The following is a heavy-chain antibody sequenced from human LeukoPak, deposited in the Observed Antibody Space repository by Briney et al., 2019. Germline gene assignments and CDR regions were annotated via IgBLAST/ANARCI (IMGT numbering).Heavy chain of an antibody. CDR2: INHSGST. V-gene: IGHV4-34*01. D-gene: IGHD3-3*01. CDR1: GGSFSLYY. J-gene: IGHJ4*02. Sequence: SETLSLTCAVYGGSFSLYYWSWIRQPPGKGLEWIGEINHSGSTNYNPSLKSRVTISVDTSKNQFSLKLSSVTAADTAVYYCARGHRDFWSGYTALTDYFDYWGQGTLVTVSS. CDR3: ARGHRDFWSGYTALTDYFDY.